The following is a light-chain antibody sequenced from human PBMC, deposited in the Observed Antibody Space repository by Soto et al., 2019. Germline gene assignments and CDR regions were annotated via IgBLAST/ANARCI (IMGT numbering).Light chain of an antibody. CDR3: QQYSNSPPWT. Sequence: EIVLTQSPGTLSLSPGDRATLSCRASQSVGSNFLVWYQQKPGQTPRLLIYGTSNRATGIPDRFSGSGSGTDFTLTISRLEPEDFAVYYCQQYSNSPPWTFGQGTKVDIK. V-gene: IGKV3-20*01. CDR1: QSVGSNF. CDR2: GTS. J-gene: IGKJ1*01.